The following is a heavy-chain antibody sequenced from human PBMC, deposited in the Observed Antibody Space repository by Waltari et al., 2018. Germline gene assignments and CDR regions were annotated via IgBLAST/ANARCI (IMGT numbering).Heavy chain of an antibody. D-gene: IGHD4-17*01. CDR1: GFTFSSYA. CDR3: ARDFPDYGDSRDYFDY. J-gene: IGHJ4*02. CDR2: ISGSGGST. Sequence: EVQLLESGGGLVQPGGSLRLSCAASGFTFSSYAMSWVRQAPGKGLEWVSAISGSGGSTYYADSVKGRFTISRDNAKNSLYLQMNSLRAEDTAVYYCARDFPDYGDSRDYFDYWGQGTLVTVSS. V-gene: IGHV3-23*01.